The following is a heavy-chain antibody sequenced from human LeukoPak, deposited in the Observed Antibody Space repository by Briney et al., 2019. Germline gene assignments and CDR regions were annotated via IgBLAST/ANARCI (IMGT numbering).Heavy chain of an antibody. V-gene: IGHV4-4*09. CDR2: IYTSGST. D-gene: IGHD6-19*01. CDR3: ARHFGSGWFLDY. J-gene: IGHJ4*02. CDR1: GGSISSYY. Sequence: PSETLSLTCTVSGGSISSYYWSRIRQPPGKGLEWIGYIYTSGSTNYNPSLKSRVTISVDTSKNQFSLKLSSVTAADTAVYYCARHFGSGWFLDYWGQGTLVTVSS.